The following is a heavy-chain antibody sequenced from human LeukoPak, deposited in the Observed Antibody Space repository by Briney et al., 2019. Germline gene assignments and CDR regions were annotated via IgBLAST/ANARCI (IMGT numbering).Heavy chain of an antibody. J-gene: IGHJ4*02. CDR1: GYIFTAYY. D-gene: IGHD6-19*01. CDR2: INPNSGGT. V-gene: IGHV1-2*02. Sequence: ASLKVSCKASGYIFTAYYMHWVRQAPGQGLEWMGWINPNSGGTNYAQKFQGRVTMTRDTSISTAYMELSRLRSDDTAVYYCARADGGWYDLDYWGQGTLVTVSS. CDR3: ARADGGWYDLDY.